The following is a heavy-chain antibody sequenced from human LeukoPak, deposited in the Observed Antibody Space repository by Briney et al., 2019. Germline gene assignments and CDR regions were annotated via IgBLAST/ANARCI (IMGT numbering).Heavy chain of an antibody. CDR1: GFTFSSYG. Sequence: PGRSLRLSCAASGFTFSSYGMHWVRQAPGKGLEWVAVIWYDGSNKYYADSVKGRFTISGDNSKNTLYLQMNSLRAEDTAVYYCARDQGVVVPGAFDIWGQGTMVTVSS. J-gene: IGHJ3*02. CDR3: ARDQGVVVPGAFDI. D-gene: IGHD2-2*01. V-gene: IGHV3-33*01. CDR2: IWYDGSNK.